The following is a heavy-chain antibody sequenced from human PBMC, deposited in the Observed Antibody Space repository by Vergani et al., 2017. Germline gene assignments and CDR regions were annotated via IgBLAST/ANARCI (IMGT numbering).Heavy chain of an antibody. CDR3: ARVRDGYNYGYYYYYYXMDV. CDR2: IYYSGST. Sequence: QVQLQESGPGLVKPSQTLSLTCTVSGGSISRGGYYWSWIRQHPGKGLEWIGYIYYSGSTYYNPSLKSRVTISVDTSKNQFSLKLSSVTAADTAVYYCARVRDGYNYGYYYYYYXMDVWGKGTTVTVSS. V-gene: IGHV4-31*03. D-gene: IGHD5-24*01. J-gene: IGHJ6*03. CDR1: GGSISRGGYY.